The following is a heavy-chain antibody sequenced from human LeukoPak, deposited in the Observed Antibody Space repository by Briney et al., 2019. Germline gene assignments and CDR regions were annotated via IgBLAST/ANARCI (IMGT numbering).Heavy chain of an antibody. V-gene: IGHV4-34*01. Sequence: PSETLSLACAVYGGSFSGYYWSWIRQPPGKGLEWIGEINHSGSTNYNPSLKSRVTISVDTSKNQFSLKLSSVTAADTAVYYCARVTAYYDFWSGYYSSFRDYFDYWGQGTLVTVSS. CDR2: INHSGST. CDR3: ARVTAYYDFWSGYYSSFRDYFDY. CDR1: GGSFSGYY. D-gene: IGHD3-3*01. J-gene: IGHJ4*02.